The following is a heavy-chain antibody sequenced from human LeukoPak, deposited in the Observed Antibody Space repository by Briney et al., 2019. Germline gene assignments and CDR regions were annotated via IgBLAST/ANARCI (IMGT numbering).Heavy chain of an antibody. D-gene: IGHD3-22*01. CDR3: ARGLSYDGDDY. Sequence: GGSLRLSCAASGFTFGSYAMSWVRQAPGKGLEWVSAISGSGGSTYYADSVKGRFTISRDNSKNTLYLQMNSLRAEDTAVYYCARGLSYDGDDYWGQGTLVTVSS. J-gene: IGHJ4*02. CDR1: GFTFGSYA. V-gene: IGHV3-23*01. CDR2: ISGSGGST.